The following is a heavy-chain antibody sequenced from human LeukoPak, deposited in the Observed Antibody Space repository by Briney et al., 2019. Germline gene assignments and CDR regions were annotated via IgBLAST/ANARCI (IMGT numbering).Heavy chain of an antibody. CDR1: GDSVSSNTGA. CDR3: ARGSGWYYFDY. V-gene: IGHV6-1*01. J-gene: IGHJ4*02. Sequence: SQTLSLTCGISGDSVSSNTGAWNWIRQSPSRGLEWLGKTYYRSKWNNDYAVSVKDRITINPDTSKDQFSLQLNSVTPEDTAVYYCARGSGWYYFDYWGQGTLVTVSS. D-gene: IGHD6-19*01. CDR2: TYYRSKWNN.